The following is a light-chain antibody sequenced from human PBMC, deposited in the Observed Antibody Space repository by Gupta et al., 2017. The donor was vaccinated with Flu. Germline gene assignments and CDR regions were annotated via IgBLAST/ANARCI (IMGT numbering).Light chain of an antibody. CDR1: SSNIGNNY. CDR3: AAWDGNLSGLV. Sequence: QSVLTQPPSASGTPGQRVTVSCSASSSNIGNNYVYWYHQLPGTAPKLLIYRSHQRPSGVPDRFSGSKPGTSASLAIIGLRSEDEGHYYCAAWDGNLSGLVFGGGTKVTVL. V-gene: IGLV1-47*01. CDR2: RSH. J-gene: IGLJ3*02.